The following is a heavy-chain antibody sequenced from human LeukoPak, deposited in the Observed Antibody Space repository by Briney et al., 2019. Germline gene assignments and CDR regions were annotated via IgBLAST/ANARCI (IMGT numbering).Heavy chain of an antibody. Sequence: SETLSLTCTVSGGSISSGGYYWSWIRQHPGKGLEWIGYIYYSGSTYYNPSLKSRVTISVDTSKNQFSLKLSSVTAADTAVYYCARDRIRGYSYGYYYGMDVWGQGTTVTVSS. CDR1: GGSISSGGYY. V-gene: IGHV4-31*03. CDR2: IYYSGST. D-gene: IGHD5-18*01. J-gene: IGHJ6*02. CDR3: ARDRIRGYSYGYYYGMDV.